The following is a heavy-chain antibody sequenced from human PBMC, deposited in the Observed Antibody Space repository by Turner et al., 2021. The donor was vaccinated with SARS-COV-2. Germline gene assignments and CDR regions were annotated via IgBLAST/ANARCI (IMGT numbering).Heavy chain of an antibody. D-gene: IGHD3-3*01. CDR1: GGSISSSSYS. Sequence: QLQLQESGPGLVKPSETLSLTCTVSGGSISSSSYSWGWIRQPPGKGLEWIGGIDYSGSTHNLPSLESRVTISVDTSKNQFSLKLSSVTAADTAVYYCARRRFMSGYSFDYWGQGTLVTVSS. J-gene: IGHJ4*02. CDR3: ARRRFMSGYSFDY. V-gene: IGHV4-39*01. CDR2: IDYSGST.